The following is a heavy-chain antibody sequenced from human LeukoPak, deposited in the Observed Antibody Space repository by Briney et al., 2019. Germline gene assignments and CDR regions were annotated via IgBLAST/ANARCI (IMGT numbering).Heavy chain of an antibody. CDR2: MNPNSGNT. J-gene: IGHJ4*02. CDR1: GYTFIAYY. V-gene: IGHV1-8*03. Sequence: ASVKVSCKASGYTFIAYYMHWVRQAPGQGLEWIGWMNPNSGNTGYAQKFQGRVTITRNTSISTAYMELNSLRSDDTAVYYCARGVPVVRGVFSPHFDYWGQGTLVTVSS. D-gene: IGHD3-10*01. CDR3: ARGVPVVRGVFSPHFDY.